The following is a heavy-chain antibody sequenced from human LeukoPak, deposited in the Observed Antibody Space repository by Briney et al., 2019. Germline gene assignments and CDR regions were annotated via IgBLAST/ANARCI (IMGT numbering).Heavy chain of an antibody. D-gene: IGHD3-9*01. J-gene: IGHJ4*02. CDR3: ARRGILTGTGDY. V-gene: IGHV3-74*01. CDR2: INSDGSST. Sequence: GGSLRLSCAASGFTFSSYWMHWVRHAPGKGLVWVSRINSDGSSTTYADSVKGRFTISRDNAKNTLYLQMNSLRAEDTAVYYCARRGILTGTGDYWGQGTLVTVSS. CDR1: GFTFSSYW.